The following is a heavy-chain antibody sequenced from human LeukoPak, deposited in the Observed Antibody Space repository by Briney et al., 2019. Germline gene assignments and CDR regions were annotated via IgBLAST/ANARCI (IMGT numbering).Heavy chain of an antibody. Sequence: SETLSLTCTVSGGSISSSSHYWGWIRQPPGKGLEWIGNIYYSGSTYYNPSLKSRVTISVDTSKNQFSLKVNFVTAADTGVYYCARKVIAAAAHYFDYWGQGTLVTVSP. CDR1: GGSISSSSHY. CDR2: IYYSGST. D-gene: IGHD6-13*01. CDR3: ARKVIAAAAHYFDY. J-gene: IGHJ4*02. V-gene: IGHV4-39*07.